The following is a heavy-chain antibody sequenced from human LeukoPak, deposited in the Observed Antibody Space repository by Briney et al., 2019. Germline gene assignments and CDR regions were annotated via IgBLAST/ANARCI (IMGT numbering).Heavy chain of an antibody. Sequence: GASVKVSCKASGYTFTSYAMHWVRQAPGQRLEWMGWINAGNGNTKYSQKFQGRVTITRDTSASTAYMELSSLRSEDTAVYYCAKDLMHCTNGVCGYWGQGTLVTVSS. CDR2: INAGNGNT. J-gene: IGHJ4*02. CDR1: GYTFTSYA. CDR3: AKDLMHCTNGVCGY. D-gene: IGHD2-8*01. V-gene: IGHV1-3*01.